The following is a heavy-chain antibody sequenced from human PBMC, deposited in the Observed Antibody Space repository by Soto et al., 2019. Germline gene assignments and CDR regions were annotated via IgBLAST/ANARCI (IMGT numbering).Heavy chain of an antibody. J-gene: IGHJ6*03. CDR3: ASRDSSSWSDRLYFMDV. Sequence: SVKVSCKASGGTFSSYTISWVRQAPGQGLEWMGRIIPILGIANYAQKFQGRVTITADKSTSTAYMELSSLRSEDTAVYYCASRDSSSWSDRLYFMDVWGKGTTVTVSS. V-gene: IGHV1-69*02. CDR2: IIPILGIA. D-gene: IGHD6-13*01. CDR1: GGTFSSYT.